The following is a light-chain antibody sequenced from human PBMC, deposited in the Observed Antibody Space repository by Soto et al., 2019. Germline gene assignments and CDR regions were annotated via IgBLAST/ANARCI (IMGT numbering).Light chain of an antibody. V-gene: IGLV1-51*01. CDR2: DNN. J-gene: IGLJ1*01. CDR3: GTWDSSLSAYV. CDR1: SSNIGNNY. Sequence: QSVLTQPPSVSAAPGQKVTISCSGSSSNIGNNYVSWYQQLPGTAPKLLIYDNNKRPPGIPDRFSDSKSGTSATLGITGLQTGDEADYYCGTWDSSLSAYVFGTGTKVTVL.